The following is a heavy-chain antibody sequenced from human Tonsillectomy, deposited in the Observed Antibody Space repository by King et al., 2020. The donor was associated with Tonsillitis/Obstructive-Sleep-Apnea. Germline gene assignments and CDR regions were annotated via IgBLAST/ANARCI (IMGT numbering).Heavy chain of an antibody. CDR2: IYYSGST. CDR1: GGSISSSSYY. V-gene: IGHV4-39*01. CDR3: ARHDASDSSGYYYAHFDY. D-gene: IGHD3-22*01. Sequence: QLQESGPGLVKPSETLSLTCTVSGGSISSSSYYWGWIRQPPGEGLEWIGSIYYSGSTYYNPSLKSRVTISVDTSKNQFSLKLSSVTAADTAVYYYARHDASDSSGYYYAHFDYWGQGTLVTVSS. J-gene: IGHJ4*02.